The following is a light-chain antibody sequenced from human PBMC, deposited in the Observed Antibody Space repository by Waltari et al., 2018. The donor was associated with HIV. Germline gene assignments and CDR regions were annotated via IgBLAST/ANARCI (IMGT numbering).Light chain of an antibody. CDR1: SGHSSYA. CDR3: QTWGTGIVV. CDR2: LNSDGSH. Sequence: QLVLTQSPSASASLGASVKLTCTLSSGHSSYAIAWHQQQPGKGPRYLMKLNSDGSHSKGDGIPDRFSGSSSGAERYLTSSSLQAEDEADYYCQTWGTGIVVFGGGTKLTVL. J-gene: IGLJ2*01. V-gene: IGLV4-69*01.